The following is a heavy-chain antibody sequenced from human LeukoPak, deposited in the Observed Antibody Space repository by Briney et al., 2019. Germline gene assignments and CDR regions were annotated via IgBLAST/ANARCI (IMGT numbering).Heavy chain of an antibody. CDR1: GFTFSSYA. CDR2: ISYDGSNK. D-gene: IGHD4-17*01. Sequence: PGRSLRLSCAASGFTFSSYAIHWVRQAPGKGLEWVAVISYDGSNKYYADSVKGRFTISRDNSKNTLYLQMNSLRAEDTAVYYCARDGPITTVTLYGMDVWGQGTTVTVSS. V-gene: IGHV3-30*04. CDR3: ARDGPITTVTLYGMDV. J-gene: IGHJ6*02.